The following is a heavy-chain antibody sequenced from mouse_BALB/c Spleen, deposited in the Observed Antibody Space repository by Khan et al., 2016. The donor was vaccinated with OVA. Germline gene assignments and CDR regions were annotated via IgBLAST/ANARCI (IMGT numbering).Heavy chain of an antibody. CDR3: ATSDYYWYYFDY. CDR2: ISGDSSTI. V-gene: IGHV5-17*02. Sequence: EVELVESGGGLVQPGGSRKLSCAASGFTFSSYGMHWVRQAPEKGLEWVAYISGDSSTIYYADTVKGRFTISRDNPKNTLFLQMTSLMSEDTAMYYCATSDYYWYYFDYWGPGTTLTVSS. D-gene: IGHD1-1*01. J-gene: IGHJ2*01. CDR1: GFTFSSYG.